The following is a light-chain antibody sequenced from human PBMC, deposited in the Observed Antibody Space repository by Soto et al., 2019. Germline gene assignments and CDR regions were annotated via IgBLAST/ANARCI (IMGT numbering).Light chain of an antibody. CDR3: QQYGSSGT. V-gene: IGKV3-20*01. J-gene: IGKJ1*01. Sequence: EIVLAQSPGTLSLSPGDSAALSCKASQIGSGNYLSWYQQKSGQAPRLLIYATSTRAPGIPDRFSGSGSATDFSLIISRLEPEDSAVYYCQQYGSSGTFGQGTKVDI. CDR1: QIGSGNY. CDR2: ATS.